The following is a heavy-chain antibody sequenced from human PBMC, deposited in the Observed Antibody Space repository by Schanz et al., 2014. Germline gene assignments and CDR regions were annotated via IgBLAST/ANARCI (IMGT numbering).Heavy chain of an antibody. D-gene: IGHD6-13*01. CDR2: INTASGNT. V-gene: IGHV1-3*04. J-gene: IGHJ4*02. CDR1: GYTFTDYP. Sequence: QVQLVQSGAEVKKPGASVKVSCKTSGYTFTDYPINWVRQAPGRRLEWMGWINTASGNTRYSEAFQGRVTMTRDTLASTAYMEVSSLRSEDTAVYYCASSGAGYSSSWDFDYWGQGTLGTVSS. CDR3: ASSGAGYSSSWDFDY.